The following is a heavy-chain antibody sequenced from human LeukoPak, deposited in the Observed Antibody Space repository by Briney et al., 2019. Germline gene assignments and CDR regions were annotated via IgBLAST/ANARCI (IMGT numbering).Heavy chain of an antibody. V-gene: IGHV3-30*01. D-gene: IGHD1-7*01. Sequence: GGSLRLSCAASGFTFSSYAMHWVRQAPGKGLEWVAVISYDGSNKYYADSVKGRFTISRDNSKNTLYLQMNSLRAEDTAVYYCAGAGANWNYGRIGYYFDYWGQGTLVTVSS. CDR2: ISYDGSNK. CDR1: GFTFSSYA. J-gene: IGHJ4*02. CDR3: AGAGANWNYGRIGYYFDY.